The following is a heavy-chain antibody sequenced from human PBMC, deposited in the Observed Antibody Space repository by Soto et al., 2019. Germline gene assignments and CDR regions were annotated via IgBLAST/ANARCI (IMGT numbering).Heavy chain of an antibody. CDR3: SRGIKGGLDA. CDR1: GFVSNDYD. D-gene: IGHD2-21*01. J-gene: IGHJ5*02. Sequence: QVQLAESGGGLVQPGRSLRLSCATSGFVSNDYDIHWVRQAQGKGLAWLASISYDGRNKYYADSVKGRFTISRDNSKNTLSLQINSLGAEDTAVYYCSRGIKGGLDAWGPGTLVTVSS. V-gene: IGHV3-30*03. CDR2: ISYDGRNK.